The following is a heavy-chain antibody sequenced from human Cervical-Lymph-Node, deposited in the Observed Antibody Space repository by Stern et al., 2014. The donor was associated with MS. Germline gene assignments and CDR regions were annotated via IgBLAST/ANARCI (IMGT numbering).Heavy chain of an antibody. J-gene: IGHJ5*02. Sequence: QLQLQESGPGLVKPSQTLSLTCTVSGDSITSGGYYWSWIRQHPGKGLEWIGYIYYSGATFYNPFLKSRVTISLDTSKNQFSLRLSSVTAADTAVYYCARDWSGSSIHLAPAYGGHIRFDPWGQGTLVTVSS. V-gene: IGHV4-31*03. CDR2: IYYSGAT. D-gene: IGHD5-18*01. CDR3: ARDWSGSSIHLAPAYGGHIRFDP. CDR1: GDSITSGGYY.